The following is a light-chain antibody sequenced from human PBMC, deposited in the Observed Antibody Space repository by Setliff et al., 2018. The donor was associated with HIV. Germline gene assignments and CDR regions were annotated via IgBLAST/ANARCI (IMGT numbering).Light chain of an antibody. CDR1: SSNIGNNY. V-gene: IGLV1-51*01. J-gene: IGLJ3*02. CDR3: ATWDNSLSGVA. Sequence: QSVLTQPPSVSAAPGQKVTISCSGSSSNIGNNYVSWYQQLPSTAPKLLIYDNEQRPSGIPDRFSGSKSGTSATLGITGLQTGDEADYHCATWDNSLSGVAFGGGTKVTVL. CDR2: DNE.